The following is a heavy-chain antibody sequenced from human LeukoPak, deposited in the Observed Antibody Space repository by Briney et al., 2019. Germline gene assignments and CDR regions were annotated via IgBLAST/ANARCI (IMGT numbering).Heavy chain of an antibody. V-gene: IGHV4-34*01. CDR3: ARDVDLRYCSGGSCQLKYYFDY. CDR2: INHSGST. CDR1: GGSFSGYY. D-gene: IGHD2-15*01. J-gene: IGHJ4*02. Sequence: PSETLSLTCAVYGGSFSGYYWSWIRQPPGKGLEWIGEINHSGSTNYNPSLKSRVTISVDTSKNQFSLKLSSVTAADTAVYYCARDVDLRYCSGGSCQLKYYFDYWGQGTLVTVSS.